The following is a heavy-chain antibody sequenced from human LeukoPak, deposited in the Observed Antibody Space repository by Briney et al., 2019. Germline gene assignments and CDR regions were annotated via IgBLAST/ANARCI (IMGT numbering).Heavy chain of an antibody. D-gene: IGHD3-22*01. Sequence: PGGSLRLSCAASGFTFSSYAMSWVRQAPGKGLEWVSAISGSGGSTYYADSVKGRFTISRDNSKNTLYLQMNSLRAEDTAVYYCAKDRVHYDSSSNWFDPWGQGTLVTVSS. CDR2: ISGSGGST. CDR3: AKDRVHYDSSSNWFDP. J-gene: IGHJ5*02. V-gene: IGHV3-23*01. CDR1: GFTFSSYA.